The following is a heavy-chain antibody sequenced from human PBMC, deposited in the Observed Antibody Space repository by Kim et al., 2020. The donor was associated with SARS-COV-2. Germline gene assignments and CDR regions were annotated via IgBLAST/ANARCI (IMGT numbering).Heavy chain of an antibody. V-gene: IGHV3-23*01. CDR3: AKNYYDSSGPPLYSDY. Sequence: SVKGRFTTSRDKSKNTLYLQMNSLRAEDTAVYYCAKNYYDSSGPPLYSDYWGQGTLVTVSS. D-gene: IGHD3-22*01. J-gene: IGHJ4*02.